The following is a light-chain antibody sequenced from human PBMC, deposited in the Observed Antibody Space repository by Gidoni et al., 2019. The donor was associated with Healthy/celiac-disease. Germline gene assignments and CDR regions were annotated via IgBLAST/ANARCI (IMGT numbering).Light chain of an antibody. J-gene: IGKJ3*01. CDR3: QQYGSSPPVT. Sequence: VLPQSPGTLSLSPGERATLSCRASQSVSSSYVAWYQQKPGQAPRLLSYGASSRATGIPDRFSGSGSGTDFTLTISRLEPEDFAVYYCQQYGSSPPVTFGPGTKVDIK. V-gene: IGKV3-20*01. CDR2: GAS. CDR1: QSVSSSY.